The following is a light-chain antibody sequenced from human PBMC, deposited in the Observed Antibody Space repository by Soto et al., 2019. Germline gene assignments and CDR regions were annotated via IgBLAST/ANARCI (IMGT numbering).Light chain of an antibody. Sequence: DIQMTQSPSSLSASVGDRVTITCRASQTIIRYLNWYQQKPGRAPNLLIYAASSLQSGVPSRLSGSGSGTEFTLTISSLQPEDFATYYCQQSYITLFTFGPGTKVEIK. CDR3: QQSYITLFT. V-gene: IGKV1-39*01. CDR1: QTIIRY. J-gene: IGKJ3*01. CDR2: AAS.